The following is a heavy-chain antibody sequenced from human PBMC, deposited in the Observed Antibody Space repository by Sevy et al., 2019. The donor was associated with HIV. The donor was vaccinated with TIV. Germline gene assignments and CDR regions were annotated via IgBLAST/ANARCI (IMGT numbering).Heavy chain of an antibody. D-gene: IGHD2-15*01. V-gene: IGHV3-53*01. CDR2: MYSGGSP. CDR3: ARGYCGGGSCTAFDP. Sequence: GGSLRLSCAASGFSISNNYTAWVRQAPGKGLDWVSVMYSGGSPYYADSVKGRFALSRDMSKNTVYLQMNSLRAEDTAVYYCARGYCGGGSCTAFDPWGQGTLVTVSS. CDR1: GFSISNNY. J-gene: IGHJ5*02.